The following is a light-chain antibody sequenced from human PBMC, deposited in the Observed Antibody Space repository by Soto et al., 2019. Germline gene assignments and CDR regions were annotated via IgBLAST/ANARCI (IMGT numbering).Light chain of an antibody. Sequence: DLQMTQSPSSLSASVGDRVTITCQASQDIKKYLNWYQQKPGKVHKLLIYGATKLETGVPSRFSGSGSGTDFTFTISGVQSEDFATYYCQQYDILPRAFGPGTKVDV. J-gene: IGKJ3*01. CDR1: QDIKKY. V-gene: IGKV1-33*01. CDR3: QQYDILPRA. CDR2: GAT.